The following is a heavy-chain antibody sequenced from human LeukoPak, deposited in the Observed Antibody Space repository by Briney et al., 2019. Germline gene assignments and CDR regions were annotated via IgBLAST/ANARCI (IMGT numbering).Heavy chain of an antibody. D-gene: IGHD6-19*01. J-gene: IGHJ4*02. CDR2: IIPIFGTA. V-gene: IGHV1-69*13. CDR1: GYTFTSYA. CDR3: TREGSSGWYAYFDY. Sequence: EASVKVSCKASGYTFTSYAMNWVRQAPGQGLEWMGGIIPIFGTANYAQKFQGRVTITADESTSTAYMELSSLRSEDTAVYYCTREGSSGWYAYFDYWGQGTLVTVSS.